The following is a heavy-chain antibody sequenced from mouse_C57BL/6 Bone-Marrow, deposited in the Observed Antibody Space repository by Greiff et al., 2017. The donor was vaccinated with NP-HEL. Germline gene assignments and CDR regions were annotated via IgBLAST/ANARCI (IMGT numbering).Heavy chain of an antibody. CDR1: GYAFTNYL. CDR3: ARGGLPLYFDY. CDR2: INPGSGGT. J-gene: IGHJ2*01. D-gene: IGHD2-4*01. Sequence: QVQLKESGAELVRPGTSVKVSCKASGYAFTNYLIEWVKQRPGQGLEWIGVINPGSGGTNYNEKFKGKATLTADKSSSTAYMQLSSLTSEDSAVYFCARGGLPLYFDYWGQGTTLTVSS. V-gene: IGHV1-54*01.